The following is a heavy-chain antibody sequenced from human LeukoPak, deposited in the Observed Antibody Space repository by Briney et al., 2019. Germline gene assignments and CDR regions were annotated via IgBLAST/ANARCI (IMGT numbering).Heavy chain of an antibody. CDR2: ISYDGSNK. D-gene: IGHD3-22*01. CDR1: GLTFSSYA. J-gene: IGHJ4*02. Sequence: GGSLRLYCAASGLTFSSYAMHWVRQAPGKGLEWVAVISYDGSNKYYADSVKGRFTISRDNSKNTLYLQMNSLRAEDTAVYYCHLGPYDSSLDYWGQGTLVTVSS. CDR3: HLGPYDSSLDY. V-gene: IGHV3-30-3*01.